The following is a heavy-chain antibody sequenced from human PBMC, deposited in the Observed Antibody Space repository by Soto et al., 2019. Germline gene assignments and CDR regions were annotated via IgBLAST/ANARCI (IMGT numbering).Heavy chain of an antibody. CDR3: ARHTQVGATNNWFDP. CDR2: IDPSGSYT. Sequence: GESLKISCKGSGYSFTSYWMSWVRQMPGKGLEWMGRIDPSGSYTNYSPSFQGHVTISADKSISTAYLQWSSLKASDTAMYYCARHTQVGATNNWFDPWGQGTLVTVSS. D-gene: IGHD1-26*01. CDR1: GYSFTSYW. J-gene: IGHJ5*02. V-gene: IGHV5-10-1*01.